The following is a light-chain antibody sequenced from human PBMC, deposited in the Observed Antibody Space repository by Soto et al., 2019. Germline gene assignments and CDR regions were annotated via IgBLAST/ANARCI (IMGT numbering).Light chain of an antibody. J-gene: IGLJ3*02. Sequence: QSALTQPPSVSGSPGQSVTISCTGTSSDVGSYNRVSWYQQPPGTAPKLMIYQVSNRPSGVPDRFSGSKSGNTASLTISGLQAEDEADYCCSSYTSSSTGVFGGGTKLTVL. CDR3: SSYTSSSTGV. CDR2: QVS. V-gene: IGLV2-18*02. CDR1: SSDVGSYNR.